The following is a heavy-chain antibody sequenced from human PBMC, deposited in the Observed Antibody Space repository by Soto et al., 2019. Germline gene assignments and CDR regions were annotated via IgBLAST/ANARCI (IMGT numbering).Heavy chain of an antibody. CDR3: AKDRGDIAAAGRTPGY. D-gene: IGHD6-13*01. Sequence: SETLSLTCSFSGDSVTSNYLTWIRQSPEKGLEWIGYMHYTGFSHYNPSLKSRLTIPVDKSKNTLYLQMNSLRAEDTAVYYCAKDRGDIAAAGRTPGYWGQGTLVTVSS. CDR1: GDSVTSNY. V-gene: IGHV4-59*02. CDR2: MHYTGFS. J-gene: IGHJ4*02.